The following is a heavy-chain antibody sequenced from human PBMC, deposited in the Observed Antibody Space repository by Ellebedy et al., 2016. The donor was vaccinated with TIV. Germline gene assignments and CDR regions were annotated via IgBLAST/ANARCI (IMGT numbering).Heavy chain of an antibody. Sequence: GESLKISCAASGITVSSTYMHWVRQAPGKGLEWVSVIYSVGSTYYADSVKGRFSISRDNSKNTLYLQMNSLRAEDTAVYYCARPLTGEDYYADFAYWGQGTLVTVSS. V-gene: IGHV3-66*04. D-gene: IGHD3-22*01. CDR3: ARPLTGEDYYADFAY. CDR1: GITVSSTY. CDR2: IYSVGST. J-gene: IGHJ4*02.